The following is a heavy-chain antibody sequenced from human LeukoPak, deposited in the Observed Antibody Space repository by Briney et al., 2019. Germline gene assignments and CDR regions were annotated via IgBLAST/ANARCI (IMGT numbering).Heavy chain of an antibody. CDR3: ARGPETYYYDSSGYLRTN. D-gene: IGHD3-22*01. Sequence: ASVKVSCKASGYTFTSYYMHWVRQAPGQGLEWMGIINPSGGSTSYAQKFQGRVTMTRDTSTSTVYMELSSLRSEDTPVYYCARGPETYYYDSSGYLRTNWGQGTVVTVSS. J-gene: IGHJ4*02. CDR1: GYTFTSYY. CDR2: INPSGGST. V-gene: IGHV1-46*01.